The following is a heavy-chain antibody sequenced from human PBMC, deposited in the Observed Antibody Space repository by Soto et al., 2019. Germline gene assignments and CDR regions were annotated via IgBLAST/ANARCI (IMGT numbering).Heavy chain of an antibody. J-gene: IGHJ4*02. CDR3: ARMNGFDCISTSCPYTNFDY. CDR1: GFTFSSYS. V-gene: IGHV3-21*01. CDR2: ISSSSSYI. Sequence: EVQLVESGGGLVKPGGSLRLSCAASGFTFSSYSMNWVRQAPGKGLEWVSSISSSSSYIYYADSVKGRFTISRDNAXXSXYXXMNSLRAEETAVYYCARMNGFDCISTSCPYTNFDYWGQGTLVTVSS. D-gene: IGHD2-2*01.